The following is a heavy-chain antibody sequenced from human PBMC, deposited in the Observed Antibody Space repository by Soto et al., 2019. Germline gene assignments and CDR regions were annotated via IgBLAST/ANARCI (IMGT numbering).Heavy chain of an antibody. CDR1: GGSISSYY. CDR2: IYYSGST. J-gene: IGHJ4*02. V-gene: IGHV4-59*01. D-gene: IGHD3-10*01. CDR3: ASVATGRSYYFDY. Sequence: SETLSLTCTVSGGSISSYYWSWIRQPPGKGLEWIGYIYYSGSTNYNPSLKSRVTISVDTSKNQFSLKLSSVTAADTAVYYCASVATGRSYYFDYWGQGTLVTVSP.